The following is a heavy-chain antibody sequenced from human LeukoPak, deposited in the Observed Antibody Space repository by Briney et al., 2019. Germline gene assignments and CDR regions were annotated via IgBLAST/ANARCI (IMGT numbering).Heavy chain of an antibody. V-gene: IGHV4-34*01. Sequence: SETLSLTCAVYGGSFSGYYWSWIRQPPGKGLEWIGEINHRGSTNYNPSLKSRVTISVDTSKNQFSLKLSSVTAADTAVYYCARGDYVWGSYQLPFDYWGQGTLVTVSS. J-gene: IGHJ4*02. CDR1: GGSFSGYY. CDR3: ARGDYVWGSYQLPFDY. CDR2: INHRGST. D-gene: IGHD3-16*01.